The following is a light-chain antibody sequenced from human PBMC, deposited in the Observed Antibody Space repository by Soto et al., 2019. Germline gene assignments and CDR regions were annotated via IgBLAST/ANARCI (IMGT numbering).Light chain of an antibody. J-gene: IGKJ1*01. V-gene: IGKV1-5*03. Sequence: DIEMTQSPSTLSASVGDRFTITCRASQSISSWLAWYQQKPGKAPKLLIYKASSLESGVPSRFSGSGSGTEFTHTISSLQPDDFATYYCQQHNSYSTFGQGTKVDIK. CDR2: KAS. CDR1: QSISSW. CDR3: QQHNSYST.